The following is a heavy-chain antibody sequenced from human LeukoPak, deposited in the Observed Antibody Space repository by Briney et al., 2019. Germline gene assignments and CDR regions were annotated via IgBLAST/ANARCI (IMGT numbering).Heavy chain of an antibody. J-gene: IGHJ6*02. CDR2: IYYTGST. D-gene: IGHD3-3*01. Sequence: SETLSLTCTVSGGSISTYYWSWIRQPPGKGLEWIGNIYYTGSTIYNPSLESRVTMSVDTSENQLFLNLTSVTAADTAVYYCARDLGMEWQGRYYGMDVWGQGTTVTVSS. CDR3: ARDLGMEWQGRYYGMDV. CDR1: GGSISTYY. V-gene: IGHV4-59*01.